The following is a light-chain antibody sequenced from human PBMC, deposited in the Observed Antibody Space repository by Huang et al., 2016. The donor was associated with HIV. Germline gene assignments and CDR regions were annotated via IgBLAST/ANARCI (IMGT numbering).Light chain of an antibody. CDR3: QHYDNLRT. V-gene: IGKV1-33*01. CDR2: DAS. J-gene: IGKJ1*01. CDR1: QDSRIY. Sequence: DIQMTQSPSSLSASVGDRVTITCQASQDSRIYLNWYQQKPGKAPKLLIYDASNLETGVTSRFSGSGSGTDFTFTISSLQPEDIATYYCQHYDNLRTFGQGTKVEIK.